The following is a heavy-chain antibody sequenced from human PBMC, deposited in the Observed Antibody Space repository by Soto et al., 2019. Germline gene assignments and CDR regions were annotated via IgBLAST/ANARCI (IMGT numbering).Heavy chain of an antibody. CDR1: GGSVRDGSYY. V-gene: IGHV4-61*01. D-gene: IGHD1-7*01. Sequence: KASETLSLTCTVSGGSVRDGSYYWAWLRQPPGKGLEWIGHIYHSGSTIYNPSLKSRVTISIDTSKSQFSLNLYSMTAADTAVYYCAGYNWNYYFDPWGQGTLVTVSS. CDR3: AGYNWNYYFDP. J-gene: IGHJ5*02. CDR2: IYHSGST.